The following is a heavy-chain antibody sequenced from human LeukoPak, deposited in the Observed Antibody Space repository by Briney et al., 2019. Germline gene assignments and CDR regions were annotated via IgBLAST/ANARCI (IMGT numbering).Heavy chain of an antibody. CDR3: AKGTFGERYRPFDY. CDR2: ISGSGGST. Sequence: GGSLRLSCAASGFTFSSYAMTWVRQAPGKGLEWVSAISGSGGSTYYADSVKGRFTISRDNSENTLYLQMNSLRAEDTAVYFCAKGTFGERYRPFDYWGQGTLVTVSS. CDR1: GFTFSSYA. J-gene: IGHJ4*02. D-gene: IGHD3-10*01. V-gene: IGHV3-23*01.